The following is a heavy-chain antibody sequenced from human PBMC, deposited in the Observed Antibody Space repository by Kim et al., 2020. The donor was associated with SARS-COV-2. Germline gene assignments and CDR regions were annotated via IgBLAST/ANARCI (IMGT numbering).Heavy chain of an antibody. D-gene: IGHD2-21*01. CDR1: GFSISSYS. CDR3: ARDARGEIGYKFWFDY. V-gene: IGHV3-48*03. J-gene: IGHJ4*01. CDR2: IGWSDAIE. Sequence: GGSLRLSCGASGFSISSYSMNWVRQAPGGGLEWVAHIGWSDAIEYSDSVKGRFTISRDNRKNSLSLQMNTLRVEDTAVYYCARDARGEIGYKFWFDYWG.